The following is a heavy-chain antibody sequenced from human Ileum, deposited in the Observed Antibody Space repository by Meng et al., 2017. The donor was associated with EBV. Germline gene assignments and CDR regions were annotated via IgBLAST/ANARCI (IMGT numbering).Heavy chain of an antibody. D-gene: IGHD4-17*01. CDR2: IHPSGIT. V-gene: IGHV4-34*01. Sequence: QVQLQQWGAGLLKPSETLSLTCGVYGWSFSDYYWSWIRQSPGKGLEWIGEIHPSGITNYNPSLNSRVTISVDTSKNQFSLKLTSVTAADTAMYYCTRGLDYAKKGYWGQGTLVTVFS. CDR3: TRGLDYAKKGY. J-gene: IGHJ4*02. CDR1: GWSFSDYY.